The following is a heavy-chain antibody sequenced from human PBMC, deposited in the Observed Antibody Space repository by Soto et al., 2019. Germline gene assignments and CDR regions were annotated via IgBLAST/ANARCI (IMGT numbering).Heavy chain of an antibody. J-gene: IGHJ6*02. CDR2: ISAYNGNT. D-gene: IGHD3-10*01. V-gene: IGHV1-18*01. CDR1: GYSFTSYG. Sequence: QVQLVQSGAAVKKPGASVKVSCKASGYSFTSYGISRVRQSPGQGREWMGWISAYNGNTNYAQKLQGRVTMTTDTSTSTAYMELRSLRSDDTGVDYWSRYNGFGASDFWGQGTTVTVSS. CDR3: SRYNGFGASDF.